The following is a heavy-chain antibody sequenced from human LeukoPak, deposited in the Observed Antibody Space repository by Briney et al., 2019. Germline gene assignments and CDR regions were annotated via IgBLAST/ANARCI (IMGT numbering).Heavy chain of an antibody. Sequence: TASETLSLSCTVSGGSISSSSYYWVWIRQPPGKGLEWIGTIYYSGSTYYNPSLKSRVTISVDTSKNQFSLKLSSVTAADTAVYFCANMIRYCTTTYCYGHFDYWARGTLLSVPS. D-gene: IGHD2-2*01. J-gene: IGHJ4*02. CDR1: GGSISSSSYY. V-gene: IGHV4-39*01. CDR3: ANMIRYCTTTYCYGHFDY. CDR2: IYYSGST.